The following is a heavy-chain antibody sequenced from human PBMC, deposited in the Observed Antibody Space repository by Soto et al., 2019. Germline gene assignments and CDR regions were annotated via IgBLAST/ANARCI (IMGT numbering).Heavy chain of an antibody. D-gene: IGHD2-2*01. CDR1: GYSFTNYW. Sequence: PGEYLKISCNATGYSFTNYWIGWVRQMPGKGLEWMGTIYPGDSDTRYGPAFEGQVTISADKSITTAYLQWSSLKASDTAVYFCERLRQYCTSKVCLAHYYYSLDDWGQGTTVTVSS. J-gene: IGHJ6*02. CDR2: IYPGDSDT. V-gene: IGHV5-51*01. CDR3: ERLRQYCTSKVCLAHYYYSLDD.